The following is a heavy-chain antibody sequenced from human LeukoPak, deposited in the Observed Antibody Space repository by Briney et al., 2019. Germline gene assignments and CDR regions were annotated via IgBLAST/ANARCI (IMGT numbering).Heavy chain of an antibody. CDR3: ARPVVPTARRHFQH. CDR2: INHSGST. CDR1: GGSFSGYY. J-gene: IGHJ1*01. V-gene: IGHV4-34*01. D-gene: IGHD2-2*01. Sequence: PSETLSLTCAVYGGSFSGYYWSWIRQPPGKGLEWIGEINHSGSTNYNPSLKSRVTISVDTSKNQFSLKLSSVTAADTAVYYCARPVVPTARRHFQHWGQGTLVTVSS.